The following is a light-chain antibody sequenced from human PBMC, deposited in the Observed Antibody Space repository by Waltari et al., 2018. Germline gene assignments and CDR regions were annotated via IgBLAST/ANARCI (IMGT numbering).Light chain of an antibody. CDR1: QSISSW. J-gene: IGKJ1*01. V-gene: IGKV1-5*03. Sequence: DIQMTQSPSTLSASVGDRVTITCRASQSISSWLAWYQQKPGKAPNLLIYKASSLESGLPSRFSGSGSGTEFTLTISSLQPDDFATYDCQQYNSYFQTFGQGTKVEIK. CDR3: QQYNSYFQT. CDR2: KAS.